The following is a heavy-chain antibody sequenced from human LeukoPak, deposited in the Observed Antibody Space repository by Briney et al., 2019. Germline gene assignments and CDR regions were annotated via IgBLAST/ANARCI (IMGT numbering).Heavy chain of an antibody. CDR3: ARADVLRYFDWLSPFDY. CDR1: GYTFTSYG. V-gene: IGHV1-18*01. J-gene: IGHJ4*02. Sequence: GASVKVSCKASGYTFTSYGISWVRQAPGQGREGMGWISAYNGNTNYAQKLQGRVTMNTDKSTSTAYMELRSLRSDDTAVYYCARADVLRYFDWLSPFDYWGQGTLVTVSS. D-gene: IGHD3-9*01. CDR2: ISAYNGNT.